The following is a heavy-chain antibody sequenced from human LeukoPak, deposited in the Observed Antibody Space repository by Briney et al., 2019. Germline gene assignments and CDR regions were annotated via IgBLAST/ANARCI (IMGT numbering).Heavy chain of an antibody. D-gene: IGHD6-13*01. CDR2: IIPIFGTA. J-gene: IGHJ1*01. CDR1: GYTFTGYY. Sequence: GASVKVSCKASGYTFTGYYMHWVRQAPGQGLEWMGGIIPIFGTANYAQKFQGRVTITADESTSTAYMELSSLRSEDTAVYYCARDSEGSSWYLGAQHWGQGTLVTVSS. CDR3: ARDSEGSSWYLGAQH. V-gene: IGHV1-69*13.